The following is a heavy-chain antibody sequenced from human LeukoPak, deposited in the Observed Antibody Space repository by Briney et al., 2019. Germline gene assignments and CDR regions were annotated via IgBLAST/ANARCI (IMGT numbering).Heavy chain of an antibody. V-gene: IGHV3-23*01. D-gene: IGHD3-22*01. CDR2: ISGSGGST. Sequence: GGSLRLSCAASGFTFSSYVMSWVRQAPGKGLEWVAAISGSGGSTYYADSVKGRFTISRDNSRTTLYLQMNSLRAEDTAVYYCARETYYYDSSGYYPPGMDVWGQGTTVTVSS. J-gene: IGHJ6*02. CDR3: ARETYYYDSSGYYPPGMDV. CDR1: GFTFSSYV.